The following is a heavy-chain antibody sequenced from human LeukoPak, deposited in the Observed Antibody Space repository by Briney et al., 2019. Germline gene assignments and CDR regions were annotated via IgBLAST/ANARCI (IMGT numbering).Heavy chain of an antibody. Sequence: GGSLRLSCAASGFVFSSYAMHWVRQAPGKRLEWVAVISYDGSDIYYADSVKGRFTISRDNSKNTLYLQMNSLRVEDTAVYYCARDFVGNSWYSRTHTYSWFDPWGQGTLVTVSS. V-gene: IGHV3-30*04. CDR3: ARDFVGNSWYSRTHTYSWFDP. D-gene: IGHD6-13*01. CDR1: GFVFSSYA. CDR2: ISYDGSDI. J-gene: IGHJ5*02.